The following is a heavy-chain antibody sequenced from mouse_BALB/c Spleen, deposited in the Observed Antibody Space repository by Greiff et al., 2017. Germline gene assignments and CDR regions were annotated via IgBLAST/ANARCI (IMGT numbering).Heavy chain of an antibody. D-gene: IGHD2-1*01. Sequence: VQLQQPGAELVMPGASVKMSCKASGYTFTDYWMHWVKQRPGQGLEWIGAIDTSDSYTSYNQKFKGKATLTVDESSSTAYMQLSSLTSEDSAVYYCAKGGGNYENFDVWGAGTTVTVSS. CDR3: AKGGGNYENFDV. CDR2: IDTSDSYT. V-gene: IGHV1-69*01. CDR1: GYTFTDYW. J-gene: IGHJ1*01.